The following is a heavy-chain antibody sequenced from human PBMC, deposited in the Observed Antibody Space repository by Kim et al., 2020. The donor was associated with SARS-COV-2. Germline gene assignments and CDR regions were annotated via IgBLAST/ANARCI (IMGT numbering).Heavy chain of an antibody. CDR1: GFTFRTYW. D-gene: IGHD3-22*01. CDR2: NNGDGSTK. V-gene: IGHV3-74*01. Sequence: GGSLRLSCAVSGFTFRTYWMHWVRQAPGKGLVWVSSNNGDGSTKNYADSVKGRFTISRDNAKNTLYLQLNSLRVEDTAIYYCARRYYDCRGFYYFDSGGRGTLVTSSS. CDR3: ARRYYDCRGFYYFDS. J-gene: IGHJ4*02.